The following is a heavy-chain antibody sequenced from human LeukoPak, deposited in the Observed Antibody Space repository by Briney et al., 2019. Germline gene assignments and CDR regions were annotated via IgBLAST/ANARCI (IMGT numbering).Heavy chain of an antibody. CDR3: ARDMGRGGYSYGSVFGY. CDR1: GGTFSSYA. V-gene: IGHV1-69*01. Sequence: SVEVSCKASGGTFSSYAISWVRQAPGQGLEWMGGIIPIFGTANYAQKFQGRVTITADESTSTAYMELSSLRSEDTAVYYCARDMGRGGYSYGSVFGYWGQGTLVTVSS. CDR2: IIPIFGTA. J-gene: IGHJ4*02. D-gene: IGHD5-18*01.